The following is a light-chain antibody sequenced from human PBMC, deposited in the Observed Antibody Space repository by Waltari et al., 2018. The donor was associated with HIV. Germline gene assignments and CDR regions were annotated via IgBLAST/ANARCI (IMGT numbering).Light chain of an antibody. V-gene: IGLV2-14*01. J-gene: IGLJ3*02. CDR2: EVT. CDR1: SSDVGGYNY. CDR3: SSYSSTNTLGV. Sequence: QSALTQPASVSGSPGQSITISCTGVSSDVGGYNYVSWYQHHPGKAPKLIIYEVTNRPSGVSNRFSGSKSGNTASLTISGLQPEDEADYYCSSYSSTNTLGVFGGGTILTVL.